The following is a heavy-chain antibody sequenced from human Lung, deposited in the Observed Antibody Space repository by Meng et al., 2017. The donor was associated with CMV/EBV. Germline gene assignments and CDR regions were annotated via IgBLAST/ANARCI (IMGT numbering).Heavy chain of an antibody. CDR3: ATDDSRSPYYSYGMDV. V-gene: IGHV3-30*04. Sequence: SCAASGFTFRSYVMHWVRQAPGRGLEWGTLVSYDGSNKYYADSVNGRFTISRDNSRNTLYLQMNSLRVEDTAVYYCATDDSRSPYYSYGMDVWGQGTXVTVSS. J-gene: IGHJ6*02. CDR1: GFTFRSYV. CDR2: VSYDGSNK. D-gene: IGHD6-6*01.